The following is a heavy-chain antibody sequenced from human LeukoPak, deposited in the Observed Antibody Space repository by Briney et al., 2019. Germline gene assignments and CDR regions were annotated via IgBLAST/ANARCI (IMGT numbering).Heavy chain of an antibody. D-gene: IGHD2-15*01. CDR3: AKAPNLVAAPDY. CDR1: GFTFSNYG. CDR2: IRYDGSNK. J-gene: IGHJ4*02. Sequence: GGSLGLSCAASGFTFSNYGMHWVRQAPGKGLEWVAFIRYDGSNKYYGDSVKGRFTISRDNSKNTLYLQMNSLRAEDTAVYYCAKAPNLVAAPDYWGQGTLVTVSS. V-gene: IGHV3-30*02.